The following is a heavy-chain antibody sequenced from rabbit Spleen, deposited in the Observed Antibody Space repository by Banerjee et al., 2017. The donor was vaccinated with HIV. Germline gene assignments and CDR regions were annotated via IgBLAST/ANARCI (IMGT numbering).Heavy chain of an antibody. CDR3: ARDLVVAIGWNFNL. J-gene: IGHJ4*01. D-gene: IGHD3-3*01. V-gene: IGHV1S45*01. CDR2: INTWSNRP. CDR1: GFSFNDDYV. Sequence: QEQLVESGGDLVKPEGSLTLPCTASGFSFNDDYVVCWVRQAPGKGLKWIACINTWSNRPVYASWAKGRFIMSRTSSTKVTLQMTSLTAADTATYFCARDLVVAIGWNFNLWGPGTLVTVS.